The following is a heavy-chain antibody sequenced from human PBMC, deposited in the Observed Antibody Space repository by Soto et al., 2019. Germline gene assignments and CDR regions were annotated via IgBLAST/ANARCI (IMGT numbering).Heavy chain of an antibody. CDR1: GYTFSGFY. V-gene: IGHV1-2*02. CDR2: INPNSGGT. J-gene: IGHJ4*02. CDR3: ASAAVTGTAGLDF. D-gene: IGHD6-19*01. Sequence: ASVKVSCTASGYTFSGFYMHWVRQAPGQGLEWMGWINPNSGGTKSAEKFQGRVTMTRDTSISTAYMELSRLTSDDTALYYCASAAVTGTAGLDFWGQGTQVTAPQ.